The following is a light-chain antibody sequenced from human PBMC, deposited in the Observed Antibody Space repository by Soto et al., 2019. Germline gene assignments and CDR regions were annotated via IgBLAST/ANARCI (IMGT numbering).Light chain of an antibody. CDR3: QQYNNWWT. Sequence: EIVMTQSPATLSVSPGERATLSCRASQSVSSNLAWYQQKPGQAPRLLIYGESTRVTGIPARFSGSGSGTEFTLTISSLQSEDFEVYYCQQYNNWWTFGQGTKVEIK. CDR1: QSVSSN. CDR2: GES. J-gene: IGKJ1*01. V-gene: IGKV3-15*01.